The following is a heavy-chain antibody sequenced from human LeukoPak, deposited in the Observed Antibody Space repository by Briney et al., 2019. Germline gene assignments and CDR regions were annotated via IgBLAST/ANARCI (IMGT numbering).Heavy chain of an antibody. CDR2: INPNSGDT. CDR3: ARGGNYGSGTYTAFDY. J-gene: IGHJ4*02. CDR1: GYTFTGYY. D-gene: IGHD3-10*01. V-gene: IGHV1-2*02. Sequence: ASVKVSFKASGYTFTGYYMHWVRQAPGQGLQWMGWINPNSGDTHFPQKFQGRVTMTTDTSITTAYMELGRLRSDDTAVYYCARGGNYGSGTYTAFDYWGQGALVTVSS.